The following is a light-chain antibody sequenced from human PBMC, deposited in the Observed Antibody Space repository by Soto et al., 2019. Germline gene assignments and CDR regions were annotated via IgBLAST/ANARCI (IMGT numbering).Light chain of an antibody. CDR3: QRYGSSPR. CDR1: QSINSAY. CDR2: GAS. V-gene: IGKV3-20*01. Sequence: EVVLTQSPGTLSLSPGERTTLSCRASQSINSAYLAWYQQKAGQAPRLLIYGASNRFTGISDRFSGSGSGTDFTLTISRLEPEDFAVYYCQRYGSSPRFGQGTKVDIK. J-gene: IGKJ1*01.